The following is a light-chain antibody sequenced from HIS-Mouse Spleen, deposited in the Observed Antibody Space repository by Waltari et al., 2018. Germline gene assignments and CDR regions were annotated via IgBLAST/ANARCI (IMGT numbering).Light chain of an antibody. V-gene: IGLV3-10*01. CDR2: EDS. J-gene: IGLJ2*01. CDR1: ALPKKY. CDR3: YSTDSSGNHRV. Sequence: SYELTQPPSVSVSPGQTARIPCSGDALPKKYAYWYQQKSGQAPVLVIYEDSKRPSGIPERFSGSSSGTMATLTISGAQVEDVADYYCYSTDSSGNHRVFGGGTKLTVL.